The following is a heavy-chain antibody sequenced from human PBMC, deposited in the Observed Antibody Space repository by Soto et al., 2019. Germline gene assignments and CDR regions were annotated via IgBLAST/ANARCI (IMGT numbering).Heavy chain of an antibody. CDR3: AREPYGDSQYFDY. CDR2: INSDGSST. V-gene: IGHV3-74*01. D-gene: IGHD2-21*02. CDR1: GFTFSSYW. Sequence: GGSRRLSCAASGFTFSSYWMHWVRQAPGKGLVWVSRINSDGSSTSYADSVKGRFTVSRDNSKNTIYLQANSLRAEDTAVYYCAREPYGDSQYFDYWGQGTPVTVSS. J-gene: IGHJ4*02.